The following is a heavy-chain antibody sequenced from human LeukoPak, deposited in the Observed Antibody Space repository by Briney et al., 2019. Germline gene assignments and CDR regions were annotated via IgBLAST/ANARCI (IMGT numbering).Heavy chain of an antibody. J-gene: IGHJ4*02. D-gene: IGHD6-19*01. Sequence: GGSLRLSCAASGFAFSSQAMGWVRQAPGKGLEWVSVISDSGDITYYADSVKGRFTISRDNPKNTLYLQMISLRAGDTAVYYCAKDARRSDGWYFFDHWGQGTLVTVSS. CDR3: AKDARRSDGWYFFDH. CDR2: ISDSGDIT. CDR1: GFAFSSQA. V-gene: IGHV3-23*01.